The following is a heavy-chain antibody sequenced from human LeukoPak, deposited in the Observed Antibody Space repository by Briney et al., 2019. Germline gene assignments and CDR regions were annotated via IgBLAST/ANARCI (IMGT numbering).Heavy chain of an antibody. Sequence: ASVKVSCKASGGTFSSYAISWVRQAPGQGLEWMGGITPIFGTANYAQKFQGRVTITADESTSTAYMELSSLRSEDTAVYYCAREDTAMVTSWFDPWGQGTLVTVSS. CDR1: GGTFSSYA. J-gene: IGHJ5*02. D-gene: IGHD5-18*01. CDR2: ITPIFGTA. V-gene: IGHV1-69*13. CDR3: AREDTAMVTSWFDP.